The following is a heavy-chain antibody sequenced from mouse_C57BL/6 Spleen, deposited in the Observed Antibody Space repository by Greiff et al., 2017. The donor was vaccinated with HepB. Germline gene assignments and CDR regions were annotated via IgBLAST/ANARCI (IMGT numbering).Heavy chain of an antibody. D-gene: IGHD2-5*01. V-gene: IGHV1-82*01. CDR1: GYAFSSSW. CDR3: AREVYYSNYDWYFDV. J-gene: IGHJ1*03. CDR2: IYPGDGDT. Sequence: VQLQQSGPELVKPGASVKISCKASGYAFSSSWMNWVKQRPGKGLEWIGRIYPGDGDTNYNGKFKGKATLTADKSSSTAYMQLSSLTSEDSAVYFCAREVYYSNYDWYFDVWGTGTTVTVSS.